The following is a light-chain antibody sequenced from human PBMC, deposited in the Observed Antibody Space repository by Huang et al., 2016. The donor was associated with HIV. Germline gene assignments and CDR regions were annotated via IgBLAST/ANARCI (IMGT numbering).Light chain of an antibody. CDR3: QQFADSPLT. Sequence: EIVLTQSPGTLSLSPGERAALSCRASQSVSSSYLAGYQQKPGKAPRLLIYGASTRATGIPDRFSGSGSGTDFSLTINRLEPEDFAVYYCQQFADSPLTFGGGTKVEIK. V-gene: IGKV3-20*01. CDR2: GAS. J-gene: IGKJ4*01. CDR1: QSVSSSY.